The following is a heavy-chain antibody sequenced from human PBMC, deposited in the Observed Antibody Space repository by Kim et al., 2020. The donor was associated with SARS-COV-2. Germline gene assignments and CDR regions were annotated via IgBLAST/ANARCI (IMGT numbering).Heavy chain of an antibody. D-gene: IGHD2-2*01. V-gene: IGHV3-23*01. Sequence: GSLRLSCAASGFTFSSYAMSWVRQAPGKGLEWVSAISGSGGSTYYADSVKGRFTISRDNSKNTLYLQMNSLRAEDTAVYYCAKDPQTYCSSTSCYLDYWGQGTLVTVSS. J-gene: IGHJ4*02. CDR1: GFTFSSYA. CDR3: AKDPQTYCSSTSCYLDY. CDR2: ISGSGGST.